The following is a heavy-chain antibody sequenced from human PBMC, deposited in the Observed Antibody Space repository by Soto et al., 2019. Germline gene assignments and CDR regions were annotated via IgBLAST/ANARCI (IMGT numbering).Heavy chain of an antibody. V-gene: IGHV5-51*01. D-gene: IGHD6-19*01. CDR2: TFPSDSDI. J-gene: IGHJ5*02. CDR1: GYNFNTNW. CDR3: ARVFGSGWSGFDP. Sequence: PGESLKISCKGSGYNFNTNWIGWVRQMPGKGLEWMGVTFPSDSDIRYSPSLQGQVTISADKSISTTYLQWRSLTASDTAIYYCARVFGSGWSGFDPWGQGTLVTVS.